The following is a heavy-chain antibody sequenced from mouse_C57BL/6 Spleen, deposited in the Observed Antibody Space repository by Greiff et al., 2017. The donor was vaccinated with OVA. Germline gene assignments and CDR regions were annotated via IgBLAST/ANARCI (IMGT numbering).Heavy chain of an antibody. CDR2: INYDGSST. V-gene: IGHV5-16*01. CDR1: GFTFSDYY. J-gene: IGHJ3*01. CDR3: ARDRGSYYSNYEGFAY. Sequence: EVMLVESEGGLVQPGSSMKLSCTASGFTFSDYYMAWVRQVPEKGLEWVANINYDGSSTYYLDSLKSRFIISRDNAKNILYLQMSSLKSEDTATYYCARDRGSYYSNYEGFAYWGQGTLVTVSA. D-gene: IGHD2-5*01.